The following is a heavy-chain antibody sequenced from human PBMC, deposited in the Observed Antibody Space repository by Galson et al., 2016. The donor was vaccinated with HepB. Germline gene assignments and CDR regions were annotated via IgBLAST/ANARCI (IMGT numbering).Heavy chain of an antibody. Sequence: SETLSLTCTISGGSFNDYYWSWIRQPPGKGLEWIGEINHSGSTNYNPSLKSRVTISLDTPKNQFSLNLTSVTAADTAVYYCARGTRYNWNYVDYWGPGTLVTVSS. V-gene: IGHV4-34*01. CDR1: GGSFNDYY. D-gene: IGHD1-20*01. CDR3: ARGTRYNWNYVDY. CDR2: INHSGST. J-gene: IGHJ4*02.